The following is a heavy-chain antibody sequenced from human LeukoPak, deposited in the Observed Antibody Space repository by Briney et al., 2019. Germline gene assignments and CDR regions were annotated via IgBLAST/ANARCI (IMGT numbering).Heavy chain of an antibody. V-gene: IGHV4-38-2*01. D-gene: IGHD4-11*01. CDR2: IYRRGYA. CDR1: GYSINSGYA. Sequence: SETLSLTCGVSGYSINSGYAWTWLRQRPGKGLGGIGNIYRRGYAYYNPSLKRRVTISLDASKNQFSLRLSSVTAADTAVYYCARNSSLTTLKGGWFDPWGQGTLVTVSS. CDR3: ARNSSLTTLKGGWFDP. J-gene: IGHJ5*02.